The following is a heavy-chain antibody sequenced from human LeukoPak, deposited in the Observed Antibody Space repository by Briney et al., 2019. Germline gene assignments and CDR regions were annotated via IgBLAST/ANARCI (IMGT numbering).Heavy chain of an antibody. J-gene: IGHJ6*02. Sequence: ASVKVSCKASGGTFSSYTTSWVRQAPGQGLEWMGRIIPILGIANYAQKFQGRVTITADKSTSTAYMELSSLRSEDTAVYYCARNGIFGVASGVGMDVWGQGTTVTVSS. CDR2: IIPILGIA. CDR3: ARNGIFGVASGVGMDV. V-gene: IGHV1-69*02. D-gene: IGHD3-3*01. CDR1: GGTFSSYT.